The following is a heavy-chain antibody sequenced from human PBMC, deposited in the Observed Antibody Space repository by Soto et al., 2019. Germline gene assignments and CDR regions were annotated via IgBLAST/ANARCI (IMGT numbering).Heavy chain of an antibody. V-gene: IGHV3-33*01. CDR1: GFFFRSYA. Sequence: QVQLVESGGGVVQPGRSLRLSCAASGFFFRSYAMHWVRQAPGKGLEWVAIIWYDGSNKYYADSVKGRFTISRDNSKNTLYLKMNSLRAEDTAVYYCARDLFCNMTNCLFYFDNWGQGALVTVSS. D-gene: IGHD2-2*01. CDR3: ARDLFCNMTNCLFYFDN. CDR2: IWYDGSNK. J-gene: IGHJ4*02.